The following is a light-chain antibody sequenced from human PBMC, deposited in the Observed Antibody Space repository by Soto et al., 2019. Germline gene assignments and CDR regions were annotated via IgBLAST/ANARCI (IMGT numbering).Light chain of an antibody. CDR1: QSISNS. Sequence: DIQMTQSPSTLSASVGDRVTITCRASQSISNSLAWYQQKAGKAPNLLIYKASILESGVPSRFSGSGSGTEFTLTISSLQPDDVATYYCRQYVSYPVTFGGGTKVEMK. CDR3: RQYVSYPVT. V-gene: IGKV1-5*03. J-gene: IGKJ4*01. CDR2: KAS.